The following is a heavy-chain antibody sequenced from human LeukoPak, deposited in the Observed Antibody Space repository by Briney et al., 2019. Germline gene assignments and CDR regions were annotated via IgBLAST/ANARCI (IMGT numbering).Heavy chain of an antibody. CDR3: ASRPHGTYYYDSSGNGIPTTHQNWFDP. J-gene: IGHJ5*02. D-gene: IGHD3-22*01. CDR2: INHSGST. CDR1: GGSFSGYY. Sequence: SETLSLTCAVYGGSFSGYYWSWIRQPPGKGLEWIGEINHSGSTNYNPSLKSRVTISVDTSKNQFSLKLSSVTAADTAVYYCASRPHGTYYYDSSGNGIPTTHQNWFDPWGQGTLVTVSS. V-gene: IGHV4-34*01.